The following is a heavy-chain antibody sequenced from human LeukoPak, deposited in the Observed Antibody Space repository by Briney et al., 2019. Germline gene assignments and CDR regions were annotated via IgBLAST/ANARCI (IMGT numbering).Heavy chain of an antibody. J-gene: IGHJ4*02. CDR1: GYTFTSYA. D-gene: IGHD4-23*01. CDR2: INAGNGNT. Sequence: GASVKVSCKASGYTFTSYAMHWVRQAPGQRLEWMGWINAGNGNTKYSQKFQGRVTITRDTSASTAYMELSSLRSEDTAVYYCATFQGGNAYYFDYWGQGTLVTVSS. CDR3: ATFQGGNAYYFDY. V-gene: IGHV1-3*01.